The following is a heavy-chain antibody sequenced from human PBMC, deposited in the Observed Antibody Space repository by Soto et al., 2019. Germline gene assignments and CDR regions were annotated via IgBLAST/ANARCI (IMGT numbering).Heavy chain of an antibody. D-gene: IGHD3-10*01. V-gene: IGHV3-23*01. CDR1: GFTFSSYA. J-gene: IGHJ4*02. Sequence: GGSLRLSCAASGFTFSSYAMSWVRQAPGKGLEWVSAISGSGGSTYYADSVKGRVTISRDNSKNTLYLQMNSLRAEDTAVYYCAKDILWFETQWNWGQGTLVTVSS. CDR3: AKDILWFETQWN. CDR2: ISGSGGST.